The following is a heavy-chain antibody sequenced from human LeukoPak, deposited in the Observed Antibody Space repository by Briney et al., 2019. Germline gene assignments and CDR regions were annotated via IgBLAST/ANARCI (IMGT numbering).Heavy chain of an antibody. Sequence: SQILPVTCAISGDSVSSNTAAWNWIRQSPSRGLEWLGRTYYRSKWYNDYAVSVKSRITIDPDTSKNQFCLQVNSVTPEDTAVYYCARGWGLGQESYFDYWGQGYLLSVPS. CDR1: GDSVSSNTAA. D-gene: IGHD1-26*01. J-gene: IGHJ4*02. CDR3: ARGWGLGQESYFDY. CDR2: TYYRSKWYN. V-gene: IGHV6-1*01.